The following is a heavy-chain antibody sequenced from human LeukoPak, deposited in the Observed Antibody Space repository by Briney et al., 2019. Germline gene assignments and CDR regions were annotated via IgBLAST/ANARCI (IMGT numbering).Heavy chain of an antibody. D-gene: IGHD2-15*01. CDR2: ISDSGST. CDR1: GGSINSHH. J-gene: IGHJ5*02. Sequence: PSETLSLTCTVSGGSINSHHWSWIRQPPGKGLEWSGYISDSGSTNYNPSLRSRVTISVDTSKNQFSLKLSSVTTADTAVYYCARAEGVGRAAKWSWFDPWGQGTLVIVSS. CDR3: ARAEGVGRAAKWSWFDP. V-gene: IGHV4-59*11.